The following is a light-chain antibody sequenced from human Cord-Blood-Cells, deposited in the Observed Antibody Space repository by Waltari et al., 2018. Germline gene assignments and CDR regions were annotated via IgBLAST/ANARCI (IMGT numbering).Light chain of an antibody. Sequence: DIQMPQSPSSLSASVGDRVTITCRASQSISSYLNWYQQKPGKARKLLIYAASSLQSGVPTRVSGRGSGTDFPRTISSLQPEELAAYDSQQSYSIPRTFGQGTQVEIK. CDR1: QSISSY. CDR3: QQSYSIPRT. CDR2: AAS. J-gene: IGKJ1*01. V-gene: IGKV1-39*01.